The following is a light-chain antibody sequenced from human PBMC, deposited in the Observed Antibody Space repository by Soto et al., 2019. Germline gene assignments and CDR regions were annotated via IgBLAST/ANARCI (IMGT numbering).Light chain of an antibody. CDR3: QQYESLPLT. V-gene: IGKV1-33*01. J-gene: IGKJ5*01. Sequence: DIEMTQYPYSLYACVGDRVTITCQASQDINKNLIWYQQKPGKAPKLLIYDASDLETGVPSRFSGSGSGTGFTFTISSLQPEDFATYYCQQYESLPLTFGQGTRLEN. CDR2: DAS. CDR1: QDINKN.